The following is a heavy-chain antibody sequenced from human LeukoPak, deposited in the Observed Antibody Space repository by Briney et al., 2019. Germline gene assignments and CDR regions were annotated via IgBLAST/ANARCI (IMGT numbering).Heavy chain of an antibody. V-gene: IGHV3-9*01. CDR1: GFTFDDYA. Sequence: GGSLRLSCAASGFTFDDYAMHWVRQAPGKGLEWVSGTSWNSGSLGYADSVKGRFTISRDNAKNSLYLQMNSLRAEDTALYYCAKDIFVRRNYYYYMDVWGKGTTVNVSS. D-gene: IGHD3-10*02. CDR3: AKDIFVRRNYYYYMDV. J-gene: IGHJ6*03. CDR2: TSWNSGSL.